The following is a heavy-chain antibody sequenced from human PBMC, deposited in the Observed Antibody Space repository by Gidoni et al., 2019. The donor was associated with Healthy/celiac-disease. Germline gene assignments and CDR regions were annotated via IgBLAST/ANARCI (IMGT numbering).Heavy chain of an antibody. V-gene: IGHV3-66*01. CDR3: ARGKPDTAPYSSSRGRAFDI. CDR1: GFTGSSNY. D-gene: IGHD6-13*01. CDR2: LYSGGST. Sequence: EVQLVASGGGLVQPGGSLRLSCAASGFTGSSNYMSWVRQAPGKGLEGVSVLYSGGSTYYAESVKGRFTISRDNSKNPLYLQMNSLRAEDTAVYYCARGKPDTAPYSSSRGRAFDIWGQGTMVTVSS. J-gene: IGHJ3*02.